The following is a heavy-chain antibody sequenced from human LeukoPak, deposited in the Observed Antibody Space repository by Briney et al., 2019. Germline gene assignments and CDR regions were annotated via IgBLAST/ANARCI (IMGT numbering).Heavy chain of an antibody. V-gene: IGHV3-33*01. Sequence: GGSLRLSCAASGFTFSSYSMHWVRQAPGKGLEWVAVIWYDGSNKYYADSVKGRFTISRDNSKNTLYLQMNSLRAEDTAVYYCARDARRRSYYYDSSHTSDYWGQGTLVTVSS. CDR2: IWYDGSNK. D-gene: IGHD3-22*01. J-gene: IGHJ4*02. CDR1: GFTFSSYS. CDR3: ARDARRRSYYYDSSHTSDY.